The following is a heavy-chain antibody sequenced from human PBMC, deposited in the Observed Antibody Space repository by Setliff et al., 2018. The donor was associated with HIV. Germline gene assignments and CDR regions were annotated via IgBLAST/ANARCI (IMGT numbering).Heavy chain of an antibody. Sequence: PGGSLRLSCAGSGFTFSSFCMTWVRQAPGKGLEWVANIKEDGSEKYYVEYVRGRFTISRDNAKNSLYLQMNSLRAEDTAVYYCVRSRYYYDSRGSIQNFQYWGQGTLVTVSS. D-gene: IGHD3-22*01. J-gene: IGHJ1*01. CDR2: IKEDGSEK. CDR3: VRSRYYYDSRGSIQNFQY. V-gene: IGHV3-7*03. CDR1: GFTFSSFC.